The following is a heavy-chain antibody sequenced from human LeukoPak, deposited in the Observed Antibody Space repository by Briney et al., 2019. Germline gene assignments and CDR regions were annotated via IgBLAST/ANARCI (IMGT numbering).Heavy chain of an antibody. V-gene: IGHV4-4*02. CDR2: VHLSGRT. J-gene: IGHJ4*02. CDR1: GGSISTTNW. CDR3: AREGGPYRPLDY. Sequence: PSETLSLTCGVSGGSISTTNWWTWVRQPPGEGLEWIGEVHLSGRTNYNPSLESRVTMSVDMSENHISLRLTSVTAADTAVYYCAREGGPYRPLDYSGQGTLVTVSS.